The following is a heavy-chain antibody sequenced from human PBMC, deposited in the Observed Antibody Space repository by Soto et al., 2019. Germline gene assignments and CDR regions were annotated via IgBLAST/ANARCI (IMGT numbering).Heavy chain of an antibody. CDR3: ARDMRDYGDYRYYYYGMDV. Sequence: QVQLVESGGGVVQPGRSLRLSCAASGFTFSSYAMHWVRQAPGKGLEWVAVISYDGSNKYYADSVKGRFTISRDNSKNTLYLQMNSLRAEDTAVYYCARDMRDYGDYRYYYYGMDVWGQGTTVTVSS. J-gene: IGHJ6*02. CDR1: GFTFSSYA. D-gene: IGHD4-17*01. V-gene: IGHV3-30-3*01. CDR2: ISYDGSNK.